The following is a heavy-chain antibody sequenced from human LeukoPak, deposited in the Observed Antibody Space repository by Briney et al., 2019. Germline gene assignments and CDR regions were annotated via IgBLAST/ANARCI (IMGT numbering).Heavy chain of an antibody. J-gene: IGHJ6*04. D-gene: IGHD2-2*03. V-gene: IGHV3-7*05. Sequence: GGSRRLSGAASGFIFSSYGMNWVRKAPGKGLDWLGNIKEDGSAKYYVDSVKGRFTISRDNAKDSLYLQMNSLRAEDTAGYYCVMDRDVWGEEPLVTVSS. CDR3: VMDRDV. CDR2: IKEDGSAK. CDR1: GFIFSSYG.